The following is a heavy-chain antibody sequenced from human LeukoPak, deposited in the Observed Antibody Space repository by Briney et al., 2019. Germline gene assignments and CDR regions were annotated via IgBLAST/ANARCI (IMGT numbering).Heavy chain of an antibody. CDR3: ARERGSGQYGMDV. J-gene: IGHJ6*02. V-gene: IGHV3-21*01. D-gene: IGHD6-25*01. CDR2: ISSSSSYI. CDR1: GFTFSSYS. Sequence: PGGSLRLSCAASGFTFSSYSMNWVRQAPGKGLEWVSCISSSSSYIYYADSVKGRFTISRDNAKNSLYLQMNSLRAEDTAVYYCARERGSGQYGMDVWGQGTTVTVSS.